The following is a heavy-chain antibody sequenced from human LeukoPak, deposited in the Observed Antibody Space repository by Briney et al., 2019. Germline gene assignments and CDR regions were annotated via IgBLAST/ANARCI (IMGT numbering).Heavy chain of an antibody. D-gene: IGHD1-26*01. V-gene: IGHV1-46*01. J-gene: IGHJ6*02. CDR2: INPSGGST. CDR3: ARDQKVGATPYFGMDV. CDR1: GYTFTSNY. Sequence: ASVKVSCKASGYTFTSNYIHWVRQAPGQGLEWMGIINPSGGSTGYAQKFQDRVTMTGDTSTNTVYTELSSLRSEDTAVYYCARDQKVGATPYFGMDVWGQGTTVTVSS.